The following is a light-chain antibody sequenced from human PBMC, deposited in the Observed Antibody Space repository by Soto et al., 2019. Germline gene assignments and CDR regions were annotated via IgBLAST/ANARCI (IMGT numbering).Light chain of an antibody. V-gene: IGKV1-6*01. CDR2: AAS. CDR3: LQDHSYPWT. CDR1: QGIRND. J-gene: IGKJ1*01. Sequence: AIQMTQSPSSLSASVGDRITIACRTSQGIRNDLGWYQQKPGKAPKLLIYAASNLQSGVPSRFSGSGSGALLTLTISSLQPEDFATYYCLQDHSYPWTFGQGTKVEIK.